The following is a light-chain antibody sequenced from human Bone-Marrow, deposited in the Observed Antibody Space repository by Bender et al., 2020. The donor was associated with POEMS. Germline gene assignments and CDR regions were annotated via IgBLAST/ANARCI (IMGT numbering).Light chain of an antibody. CDR1: VLATKY. Sequence: SYELTQPSSVSVSPGQTARITCSGDVLATKYARWFQQRPGQAPILVIYKDNERPSGIPDRFSGSSSGTTVTLIIAGVQAEDEADYYCQSADSSGISVAFGGGTKLTVL. V-gene: IGLV3-25*03. J-gene: IGLJ2*01. CDR3: QSADSSGISVA. CDR2: KDN.